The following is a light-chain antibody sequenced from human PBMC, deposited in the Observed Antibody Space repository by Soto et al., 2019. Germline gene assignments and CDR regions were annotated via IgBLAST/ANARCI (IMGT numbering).Light chain of an antibody. Sequence: EIVLTQSPGTLSLSPGERATLSCRAIQSVSSSYLAWYQQKPGQAPRLLIYGASSRATGIPDRFSGSGSGTDFTLTISRLGPEDFAVYYCQQYGSSRTWTFGQGTKVDI. V-gene: IGKV3-20*01. CDR2: GAS. CDR3: QQYGSSRTWT. CDR1: QSVSSSY. J-gene: IGKJ1*01.